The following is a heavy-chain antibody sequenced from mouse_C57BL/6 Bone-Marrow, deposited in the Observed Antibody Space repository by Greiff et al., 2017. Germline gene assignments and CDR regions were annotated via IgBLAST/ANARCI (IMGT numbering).Heavy chain of an antibody. CDR3: ASPSTVVAVYWYFDV. Sequence: QVQLQQSGAELVKPGASVKLSCKASGYTFTSYWMHWVKQRPGRGLEWIGMIHPNSGSTNYNEKFKSKATLTVDNSSSTAYMQLSSLTSEDSAVYYCASPSTVVAVYWYFDVWGTGTTVTVSS. D-gene: IGHD1-1*01. CDR2: IHPNSGST. V-gene: IGHV1-64*01. J-gene: IGHJ1*03. CDR1: GYTFTSYW.